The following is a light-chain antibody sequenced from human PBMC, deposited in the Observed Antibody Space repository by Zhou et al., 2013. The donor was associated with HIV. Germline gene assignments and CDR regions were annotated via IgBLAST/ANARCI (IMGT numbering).Light chain of an antibody. J-gene: IGKJ5*01. V-gene: IGKV1-5*03. CDR1: QSLGGW. CDR2: KAS. CDR3: QKYSSVPII. Sequence: DIQMTQSPSTLSASVGDRVTITCRASQSLGGWLAWYQQKPGKAPKVLIYKASSLLSGVPSRFSGSGSGTEFTLTINSLQPDDVATYYCQKYSSVPIIFGQGTRLEIK.